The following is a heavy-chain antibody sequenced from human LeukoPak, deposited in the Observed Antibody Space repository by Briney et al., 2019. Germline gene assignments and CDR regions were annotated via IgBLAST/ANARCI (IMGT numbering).Heavy chain of an antibody. V-gene: IGHV4-30-4*01. CDR2: IYYSGST. CDR3: ARAPPTYYYDSSGYSPFDY. Sequence: SETLSLTCTVSGGSISSGDYYWSWIRQPPGKGLEWIGYIYYSGSTYYNPSLKSRVTISVDTSKNQFSLKLSSVTAADTAVYYCARAPPTYYYDSSGYSPFDYWGQGTLVTVSS. J-gene: IGHJ4*02. D-gene: IGHD3-22*01. CDR1: GGSISSGDYY.